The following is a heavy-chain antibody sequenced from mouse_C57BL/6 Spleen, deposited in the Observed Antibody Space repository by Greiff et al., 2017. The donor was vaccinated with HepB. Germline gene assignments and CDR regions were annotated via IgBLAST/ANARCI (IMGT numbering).Heavy chain of an antibody. J-gene: IGHJ4*01. CDR3: ARWVYGKGDMDY. Sequence: QVQLQQPGTELVKPGDSVKLSCKASGYTFTSYWMHWVKQRPGQGLEWIGNINPSNGGTNYSEKFKSKATLTVDKSSSTVYMQLSSLASEDSAVYECARWVYGKGDMDYWGQGTSVTVSS. V-gene: IGHV1-53*01. D-gene: IGHD2-1*01. CDR1: GYTFTSYW. CDR2: INPSNGGT.